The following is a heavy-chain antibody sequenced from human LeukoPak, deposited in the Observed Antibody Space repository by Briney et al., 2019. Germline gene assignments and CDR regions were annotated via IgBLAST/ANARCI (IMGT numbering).Heavy chain of an antibody. D-gene: IGHD4-17*01. CDR2: ISSSGSTI. CDR3: AREVYGAYSGNWFDP. CDR1: GFTFSSYE. V-gene: IGHV3-48*03. Sequence: GGSLRLSCAASGFTFSSYEMNWVCRAPGKGLEWVSYISSSGSTIYYADSVKGRFTISRDNAKNSLYLQMNSLRAEDTAVYYCAREVYGAYSGNWFDPWGQGTLVTVSS. J-gene: IGHJ5*02.